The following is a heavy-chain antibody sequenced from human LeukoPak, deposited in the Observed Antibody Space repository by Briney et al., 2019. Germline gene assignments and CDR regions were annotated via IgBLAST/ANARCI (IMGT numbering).Heavy chain of an antibody. D-gene: IGHD4-17*01. CDR2: IKSDGSTT. Sequence: PGGSLRLSCAASGFTFSSYWMHWVRQAPGKGLVWVSRIKSDGSTTTYADSVKGRFTISRDNAKNTLCLQMNSLRADDTAVYYCAQSAGTGYGDYDYYFDYWGQGTLVTVSS. CDR1: GFTFSSYW. J-gene: IGHJ4*02. CDR3: AQSAGTGYGDYDYYFDY. V-gene: IGHV3-74*01.